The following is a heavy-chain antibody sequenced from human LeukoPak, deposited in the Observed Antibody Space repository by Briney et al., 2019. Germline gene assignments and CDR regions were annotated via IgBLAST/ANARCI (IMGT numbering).Heavy chain of an antibody. V-gene: IGHV1-46*01. CDR1: GYTFTSYY. CDR2: INPSGGST. Sequence: GSSVKVSCKASGYTFTSYYMHWVRQAPGQGLEWMGTINPSGGSTSYAQKFQGRVTMTRDTSTSTVYMELSSLRSEDTAVYYCARAGTTVTLGIDYFDYWGQGTLVTVSS. D-gene: IGHD4-17*01. J-gene: IGHJ4*02. CDR3: ARAGTTVTLGIDYFDY.